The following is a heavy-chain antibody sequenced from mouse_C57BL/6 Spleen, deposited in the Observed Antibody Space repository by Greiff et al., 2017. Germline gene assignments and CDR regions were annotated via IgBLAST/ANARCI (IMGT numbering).Heavy chain of an antibody. CDR2: IYPGSGST. D-gene: IGHD2-1*01. J-gene: IGHJ3*01. V-gene: IGHV1-55*01. CDR3: ARRTGGNYDFAWFAY. CDR1: GYTFTSYW. Sequence: QVQLKQPGAELVKPGASVKMSCKASGYTFTSYWITWVKQRPGQGLEWLGDIYPGSGSTNYNEKFKSKATLTVDTSSSTAYMQLSSLTSEDSAVYYCARRTGGNYDFAWFAYWGQGTLVTVSA.